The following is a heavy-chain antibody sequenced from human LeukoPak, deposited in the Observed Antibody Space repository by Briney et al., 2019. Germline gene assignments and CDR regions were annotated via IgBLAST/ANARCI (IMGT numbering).Heavy chain of an antibody. CDR3: ARVLDYDFWSGYYYAFDI. V-gene: IGHV4-59*01. J-gene: IGHJ3*02. D-gene: IGHD3-3*01. CDR2: IYYSGST. Sequence: PSETLSLTCTVSGGSISSYYWSWIRQPPGKGLERIGYIYYSGSTNYNPSLKSRVTISVDTSKNQFSLKLSSVTAADTAVYYCARVLDYDFWSGYYYAFDIWGQGTMVTVSS. CDR1: GGSISSYY.